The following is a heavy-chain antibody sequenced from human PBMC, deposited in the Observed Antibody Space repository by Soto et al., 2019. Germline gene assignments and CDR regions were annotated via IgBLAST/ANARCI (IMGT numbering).Heavy chain of an antibody. D-gene: IGHD7-27*01. V-gene: IGHV3-7*01. CDR2: IKHDGSAK. CDR1: GFIFSNYW. Sequence: EVQLVESGGGLVQPGGSLRLSCAASGFIFSNYWMSWVRQPPGKALEWVANIKHDGSAKYYMDSVKGRFTISRDNAKNSLYLQINSLRVEDTAVYYCARTPTGDLDYWGQGTLVTVSS. J-gene: IGHJ4*02. CDR3: ARTPTGDLDY.